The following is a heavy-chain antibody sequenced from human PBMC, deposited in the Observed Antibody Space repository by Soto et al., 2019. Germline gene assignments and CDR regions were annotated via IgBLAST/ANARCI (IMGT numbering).Heavy chain of an antibody. CDR1: GASISSGGYS. CDR3: ARYSSSWQPYYFDY. J-gene: IGHJ4*02. D-gene: IGHD6-13*01. V-gene: IGHV4-30-2*01. CDR2: IYPSGST. Sequence: KASETLSLTCTVSGASISSGGYSWSWIRQPPGKGLEWIGFIYPSGSTYYNPSLKSRVTISLDRSKNQFSLNVSSVTAADTAMYYCARYSSSWQPYYFDYWGQGTQVTVSS.